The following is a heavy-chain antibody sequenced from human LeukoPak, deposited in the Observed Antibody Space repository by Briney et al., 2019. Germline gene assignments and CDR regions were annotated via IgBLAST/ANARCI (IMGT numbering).Heavy chain of an antibody. V-gene: IGHV4-59*01. CDR3: ARSQIQSVNYAMDV. Sequence: SETLSLTCTVSGGSISSYYWSWIRQPPGKGLEWIGYIYYSGSTNYNPSLKSRVTISVDTSKNQFSLKLSSVTAADTAVYYCARSQIQSVNYAMDVWGQGTTVTVSS. CDR2: IYYSGST. CDR1: GGSISSYY. J-gene: IGHJ6*02.